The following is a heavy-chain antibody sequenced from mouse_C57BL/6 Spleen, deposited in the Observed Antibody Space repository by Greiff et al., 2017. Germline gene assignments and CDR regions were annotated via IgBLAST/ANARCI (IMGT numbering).Heavy chain of an antibody. D-gene: IGHD3-3*01. V-gene: IGHV5-16*01. J-gene: IGHJ4*01. CDR1: GFTFSDYY. CDR3: ARGQGRGAMDY. CDR2: INSDGSST. Sequence: DVKLVESEGGLVQPGSSMKFSCTASGFTFSDYYMAWVRQVPEKGLEWVANINSDGSSTYYLDSLKSRFTISRDNATNILYLQMSSLKSEDTATYYCARGQGRGAMDYWGQGTSVTVSS.